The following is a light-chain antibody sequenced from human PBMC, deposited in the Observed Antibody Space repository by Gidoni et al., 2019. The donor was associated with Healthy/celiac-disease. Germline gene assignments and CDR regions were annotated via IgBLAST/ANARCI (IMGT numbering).Light chain of an antibody. CDR1: QSVSSY. V-gene: IGKV3-11*01. CDR3: QQRSNWPPMCS. J-gene: IGKJ2*04. CDR2: DAS. Sequence: EIVLTQSPATLSLSPGERATLSCWASQSVSSYLACYQQKPGQAPRLLIYDASNRATGIPARFMGSGSGTDFTLTISSLEPEDFAVYYCQQRSNWPPMCSFXQXTKLXIK.